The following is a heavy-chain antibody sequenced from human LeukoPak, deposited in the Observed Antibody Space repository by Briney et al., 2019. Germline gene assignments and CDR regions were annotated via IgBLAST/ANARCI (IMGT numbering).Heavy chain of an antibody. CDR2: ISSGSIYI. J-gene: IGHJ4*02. D-gene: IGHD5-24*01. CDR1: GFTYSSYS. CDR3: AKAANDGYNTILDY. Sequence: GGSVRLSCAASGFTYSSYSMHRVRQAPGKGREGVMYISSGSIYIYYADSVKGRFTIHRDNAKNSLYLQMSILRAEDTAVYYCAKAANDGYNTILDYWGQGTLVTVSS. V-gene: IGHV3-21*01.